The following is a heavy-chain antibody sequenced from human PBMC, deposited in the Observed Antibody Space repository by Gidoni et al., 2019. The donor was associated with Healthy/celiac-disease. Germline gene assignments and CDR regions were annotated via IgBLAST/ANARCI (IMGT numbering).Heavy chain of an antibody. J-gene: IGHJ6*02. CDR2: ISGRGGSK. V-gene: IGHV3-23*01. Sequence: EVQLLESGGGLVQPGGSLRLSCAASGFTFSSYAMRWVRQGPGKGLEVVSAISGRGGSKYYGDLGKGRFTISRDNSKKTLYLQMNSLRAEDTGVYYRAKVAAAISRRAGAHKTYYYGMDVWGQGTTVTVSS. CDR1: GFTFSSYA. D-gene: IGHD2-2*02. CDR3: AKVAAAISRRAGAHKTYYYGMDV.